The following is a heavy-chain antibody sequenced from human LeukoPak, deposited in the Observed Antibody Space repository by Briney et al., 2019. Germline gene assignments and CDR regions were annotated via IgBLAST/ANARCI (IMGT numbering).Heavy chain of an antibody. J-gene: IGHJ4*02. Sequence: GRSLSPSCSVSRITLTSYAIGWVRHAPRKGLGRVSAISGSGSSTYYADSVKGQFTISRENSKNTLYLQMNSLRAEDTAVYYCAKGCDSGSYYGFDYWGQGTLVTVSS. CDR3: AKGCDSGSYYGFDY. CDR2: ISGSGSST. V-gene: IGHV3-23*01. D-gene: IGHD3-10*01. CDR1: RITLTSYA.